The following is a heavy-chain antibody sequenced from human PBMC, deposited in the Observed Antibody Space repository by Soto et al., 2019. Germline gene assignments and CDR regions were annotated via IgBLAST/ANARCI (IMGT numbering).Heavy chain of an antibody. CDR2: ISHKGNT. J-gene: IGHJ4*02. CDR1: GGSISNYY. Sequence: QVQLQESGPGLVKPSETLSLTCTVSGGSISNYYWGWIRLPPGTGREGIGHISHKGNTNYNPSVNSPVSIAVVPCRIQFSLRLTTVTAADKAIYYCARDGRRDCSGDTCDSWSDYWGQGTLVTVSS. V-gene: IGHV4-59*01. CDR3: ARDGRRDCSGDTCDSWSDY. D-gene: IGHD2-15*01.